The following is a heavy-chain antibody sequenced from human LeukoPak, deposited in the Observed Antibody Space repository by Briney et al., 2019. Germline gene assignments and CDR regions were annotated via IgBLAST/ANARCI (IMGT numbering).Heavy chain of an antibody. CDR2: INPNSGGT. D-gene: IGHD4-17*01. Sequence: ASVKVSCKASGYTFTSYDINWVRQATGQGLEWMGWINPNSGGTNYAQKFQGRVTMTRDTSISTAYMELSRLRSDDTAVYYCARVGGDYHVSLNYWGQEPWSPSPQ. CDR3: ARVGGDYHVSLNY. CDR1: GYTFTSYD. J-gene: IGHJ4*01. V-gene: IGHV1-2*02.